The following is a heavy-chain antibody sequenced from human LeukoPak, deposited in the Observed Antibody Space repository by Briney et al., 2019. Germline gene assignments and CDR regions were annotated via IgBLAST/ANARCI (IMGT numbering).Heavy chain of an antibody. J-gene: IGHJ5*02. CDR3: ARGGEYSSSELNENWFDP. CDR1: GFTFSSYA. D-gene: IGHD6-6*01. V-gene: IGHV3-30*01. Sequence: PGGSLRLSCVASGFTFSSYAMHWVRQAPGKGLEWVAFISYDGSNKYSADSVKGRFTISRDNSKNTLYLQMNSLRAEDTAVYYCARGGEYSSSELNENWFDPWGQGTLVTVSS. CDR2: ISYDGSNK.